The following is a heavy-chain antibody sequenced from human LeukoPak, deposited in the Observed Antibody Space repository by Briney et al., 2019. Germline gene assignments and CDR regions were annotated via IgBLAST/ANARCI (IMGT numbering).Heavy chain of an antibody. CDR2: IYPGDSGP. CDR1: GYSFTSYC. V-gene: IGHV5-51*01. J-gene: IGHJ3*01. Sequence: GESLKISCKVSGYSFTSYCIGWVRQMPGKGLEWMGIIYPGDSGPTYSPSFQGQVTISVDKSINTAYLQWSSLQASDTAMYYCGXXGDRVPLQDDVFDVWGQGTMVTVST. D-gene: IGHD7-27*01. CDR3: GXXGDRVPLQDDVFDV.